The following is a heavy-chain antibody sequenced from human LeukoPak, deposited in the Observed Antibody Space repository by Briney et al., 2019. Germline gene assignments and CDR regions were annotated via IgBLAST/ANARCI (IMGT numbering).Heavy chain of an antibody. Sequence: GGSLRLSRAASGFTFSSYWRTWLRQAPGKGLEWVANIKQDGGEKYYLDSGKGRFTISRDNAKDSLDLQMNSLRAEDTAVYYCARVSAEWLLFYWGQGTLVTVSS. CDR3: ARVSAEWLLFY. V-gene: IGHV3-7*01. D-gene: IGHD3-3*01. CDR2: IKQDGGEK. CDR1: GFTFSSYW. J-gene: IGHJ4*02.